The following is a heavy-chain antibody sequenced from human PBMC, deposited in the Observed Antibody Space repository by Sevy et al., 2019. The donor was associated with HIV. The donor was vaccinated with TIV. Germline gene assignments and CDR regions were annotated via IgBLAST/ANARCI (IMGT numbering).Heavy chain of an antibody. V-gene: IGHV3-48*02. CDR1: GFTFSTYS. CDR2: ISSSSSTI. Sequence: GGSLRLSCAASGFTFSTYSMNWVRQAPGKGLEWVSYISSSSSTIYYADSVKGRFTISRDNAKNSLYLQMNILRDEDMAVYYCARDLGYYYDRSGYYGPYDYWGQGTLVTVSS. CDR3: ARDLGYYYDRSGYYGPYDY. J-gene: IGHJ4*02. D-gene: IGHD3-22*01.